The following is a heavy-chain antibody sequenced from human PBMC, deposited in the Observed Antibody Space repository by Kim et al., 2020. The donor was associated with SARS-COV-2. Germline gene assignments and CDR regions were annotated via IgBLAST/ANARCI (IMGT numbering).Heavy chain of an antibody. CDR2: T. Sequence: TDYAATVKGRFTISRDESKNTLYLQMNSLKTEDTAVYYCTTYTAMVTQGYWGQGTLVTVSS. V-gene: IGHV3-15*01. CDR3: TTYTAMVTQGY. J-gene: IGHJ4*02. D-gene: IGHD5-18*01.